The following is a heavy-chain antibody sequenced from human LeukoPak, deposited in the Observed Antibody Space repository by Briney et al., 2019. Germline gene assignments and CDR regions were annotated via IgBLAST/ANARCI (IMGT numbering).Heavy chain of an antibody. CDR3: ASLGHYYYYMDV. Sequence: GGSLRLSCAASGFTFSSYSMNWVRQAPGKGLEWVSYISSSSSTIYYADSVKGRFTISRDNAKNSLYLQMNSLRAEDTAVYYCASLGHYYYYMDVWGKGTTVTVSS. CDR2: ISSSSSTI. CDR1: GFTFSSYS. J-gene: IGHJ6*03. V-gene: IGHV3-48*04. D-gene: IGHD1-26*01.